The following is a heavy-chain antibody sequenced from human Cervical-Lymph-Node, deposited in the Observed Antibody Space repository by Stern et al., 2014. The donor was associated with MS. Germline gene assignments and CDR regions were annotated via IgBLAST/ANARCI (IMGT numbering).Heavy chain of an antibody. D-gene: IGHD3-22*01. Sequence: VQLVESGAEVKKPGASVKVSCKASGYTFTSYGISWVRQAPGQGLEWMGWISAYNGNTNYAQKLQGRVTMTTDTSTSTAYMELRSLRSDDTAVYYWARGIGIVGIYYYYYGMDVWGQGTTVTVSS. J-gene: IGHJ6*02. CDR3: ARGIGIVGIYYYYYGMDV. CDR1: GYTFTSYG. V-gene: IGHV1-18*01. CDR2: ISAYNGNT.